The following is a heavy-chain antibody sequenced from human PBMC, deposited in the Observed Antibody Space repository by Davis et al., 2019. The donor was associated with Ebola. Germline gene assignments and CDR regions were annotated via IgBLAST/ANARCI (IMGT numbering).Heavy chain of an antibody. CDR2: IYPGDSDT. D-gene: IGHD6-6*01. CDR1: GYSFTSYW. Sequence: PGGSLRLSCKGSGYSFTSYWIGWVRQMPGKGLEWMGIIYPGDSDTRYSPSFQGQVTISADKSISTAYLQWSSLKASDTAMYYCARHIVYSSSLSYGMDVWGQGTTVTVSS. V-gene: IGHV5-51*01. J-gene: IGHJ6*02. CDR3: ARHIVYSSSLSYGMDV.